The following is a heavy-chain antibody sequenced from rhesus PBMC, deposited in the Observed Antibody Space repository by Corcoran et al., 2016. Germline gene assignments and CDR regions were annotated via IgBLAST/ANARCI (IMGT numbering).Heavy chain of an antibody. V-gene: IGHV3S5*01. J-gene: IGHJ4*01. CDR2: ITNSVSRT. CDR3: ANTPDH. Sequence: EAQLVETGGGLVQPGGPLRRSCAASGFTVRNCGTSWVRQAPGKRLECVSGITNSVSRTFYADSVKGRFTISRDNSKNTLSLQMNSLRPEDTAVYYCANTPDHWGQGVLVTVSS. CDR1: GFTVRNCG.